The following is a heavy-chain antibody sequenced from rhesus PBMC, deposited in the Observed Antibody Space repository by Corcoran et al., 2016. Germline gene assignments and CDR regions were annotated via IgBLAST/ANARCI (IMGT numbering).Heavy chain of an antibody. V-gene: IGHV4-147*01. CDR2: IYGGSGST. Sequence: QVQLQESGPGLVKPSETLSLTCVVSGCSISSNYWNWIRQPPGKGLEWIGRIYGGSGSTSYNPALTSRVTISTDTSKNQFSLKLSSVTAADTAMYYCASAYGLDSWGQGVVVTVSS. J-gene: IGHJ6*01. CDR1: GCSISSNY. CDR3: ASAYGLDS.